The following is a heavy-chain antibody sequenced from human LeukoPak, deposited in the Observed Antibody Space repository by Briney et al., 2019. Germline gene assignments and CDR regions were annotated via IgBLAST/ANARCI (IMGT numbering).Heavy chain of an antibody. J-gene: IGHJ4*02. D-gene: IGHD6-6*01. CDR3: ASSGSIAARLTY. Sequence: GGSLRLSCAASGFTFDDYAMHWVRQAPGKGLEWVSVIYSGGSTYYADSVKGRFTISRDNSKNTLYLQMNSLRAEDTAVYYCASSGSIAARLTYWGQGTLVTVSS. CDR1: GFTFDDYA. V-gene: IGHV3-66*01. CDR2: IYSGGST.